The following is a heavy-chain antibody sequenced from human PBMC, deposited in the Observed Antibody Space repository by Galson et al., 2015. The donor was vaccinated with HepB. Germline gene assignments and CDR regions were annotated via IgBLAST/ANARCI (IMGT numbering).Heavy chain of an antibody. D-gene: IGHD6-19*01. V-gene: IGHV3-21*01. CDR1: GFTFSSYS. CDR3: ARVASGYSSGWYLDY. CDR2: ISSSSSYI. J-gene: IGHJ4*02. Sequence: SLRLSCAASGFTFSSYSMNWVRQAPGKGLEWVSSISSSSSYIYYAGSVKGRFTISRDNAKNSLYLQMNSLRAEDTAVYYCARVASGYSSGWYLDYWGQGTLVTVSS.